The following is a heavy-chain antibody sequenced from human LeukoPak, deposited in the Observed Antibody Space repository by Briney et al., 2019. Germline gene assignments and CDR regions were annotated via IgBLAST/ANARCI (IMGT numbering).Heavy chain of an antibody. CDR2: IIPIFGTA. CDR3: ARGWLADTTVVTPYNY. D-gene: IGHD4-23*01. Sequence: ASVKVSCKASGGTFSSYAISWVRQAPGQGLEWMGGIIPIFGTANYAQKFQGRVTITAVESLRTVYMELSSLRPEDTAVYYCARGWLADTTVVTPYNYWGQGTLVTVSS. J-gene: IGHJ4*02. V-gene: IGHV1-69*13. CDR1: GGTFSSYA.